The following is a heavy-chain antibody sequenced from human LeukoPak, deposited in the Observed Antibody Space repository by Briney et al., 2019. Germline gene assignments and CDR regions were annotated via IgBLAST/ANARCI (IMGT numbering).Heavy chain of an antibody. Sequence: PGGSLRLSCAASGFTFDDYGMNWVRQAPGKGLEWVSGINWNGGSTGYADSVKGRFTTSRDNAKNSLYLQMNSLRAEDTALYYCASTIFGGFDPWGQGTLVTVSS. CDR2: INWNGGST. J-gene: IGHJ5*02. D-gene: IGHD3-3*01. V-gene: IGHV3-20*04. CDR3: ASTIFGGFDP. CDR1: GFTFDDYG.